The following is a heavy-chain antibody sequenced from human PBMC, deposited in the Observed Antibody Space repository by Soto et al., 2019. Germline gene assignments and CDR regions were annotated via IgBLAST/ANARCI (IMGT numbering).Heavy chain of an antibody. J-gene: IGHJ4*02. CDR2: VSIGGSS. V-gene: IGHV3-23*01. CDR3: AKRRGAGGHFDY. D-gene: IGHD2-15*01. CDR1: GFTFSSYA. Sequence: GGSLRLSCAASGFTFSSYAMGWVRQGPGKGLEWVAVVSIGGSSHYADSVRGRFTISRDNSKNTLSLQMNSLTAEDTAVYFCAKRRGAGGHFDYWGQGALVTVSS.